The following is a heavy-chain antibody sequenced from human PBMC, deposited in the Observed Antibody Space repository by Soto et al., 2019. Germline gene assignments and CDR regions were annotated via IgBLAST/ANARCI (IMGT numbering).Heavy chain of an antibody. J-gene: IGHJ3*01. Sequence: QVQLQESGPGLAKPSQTLSLTCTVSGASLSSGGYYWTWIRQVPGKALEWIGYIFHTGTTFYNPPLKSRVVMSIEKSDNQFSLNLRSVTAADTAVYYCARGLGYDSNGRFLAAFDVWGQGTMVTVSS. V-gene: IGHV4-31*03. CDR3: ARGLGYDSNGRFLAAFDV. CDR2: IFHTGTT. CDR1: GASLSSGGYY. D-gene: IGHD3-22*01.